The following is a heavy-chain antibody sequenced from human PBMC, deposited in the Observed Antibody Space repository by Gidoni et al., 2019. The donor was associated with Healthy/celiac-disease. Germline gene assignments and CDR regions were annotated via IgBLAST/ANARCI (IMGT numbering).Heavy chain of an antibody. D-gene: IGHD6-13*01. J-gene: IGHJ4*02. Sequence: EVQLVESGGGVVRPGRSLTLPCAASGFTFDDYGMSWVRQAPGKGLEWVSGINWNGGSTGYADSVKGRFTISRDNAKNSLYLQMNSLRAEDTALYYCAAGIAAAALFDYWGQGTLVTVSS. CDR1: GFTFDDYG. CDR3: AAGIAAAALFDY. CDR2: INWNGGST. V-gene: IGHV3-20*04.